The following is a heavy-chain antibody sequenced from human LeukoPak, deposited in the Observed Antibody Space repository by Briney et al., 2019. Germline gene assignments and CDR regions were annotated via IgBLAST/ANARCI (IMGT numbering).Heavy chain of an antibody. CDR1: GFTFPNHA. Sequence: PGGSLRLSCLTSGFTFPNHAMTWVRQAPGKGPEWVATITGSGDRTFYSDSLKGQFTVSRDDSKNTVYLQMGSLRAEDMAVYYCARGPTQNAFDIWGQGTMVTVSS. J-gene: IGHJ3*02. V-gene: IGHV3-23*01. CDR2: ITGSGDRT. CDR3: ARGPTQNAFDI.